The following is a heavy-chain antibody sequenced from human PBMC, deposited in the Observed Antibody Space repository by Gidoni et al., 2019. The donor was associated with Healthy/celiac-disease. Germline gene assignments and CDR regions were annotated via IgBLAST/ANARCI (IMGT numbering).Heavy chain of an antibody. Sequence: EVQLVESGGGLVQPGRSLRLSCAASGFTFDDYAMHWVRQAPGKGLEGVSGISVNSGSIGYADSVKGRFTISRDNAKNSLYLQMNSLRAEDTALYYCAKDQAYSSSSFDYWGQGTLVTVSS. D-gene: IGHD6-6*01. J-gene: IGHJ4*02. CDR2: ISVNSGSI. CDR1: GFTFDDYA. V-gene: IGHV3-9*01. CDR3: AKDQAYSSSSFDY.